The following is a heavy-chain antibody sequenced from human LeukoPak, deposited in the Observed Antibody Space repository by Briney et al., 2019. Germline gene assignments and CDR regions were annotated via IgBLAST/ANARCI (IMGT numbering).Heavy chain of an antibody. D-gene: IGHD6-13*01. CDR2: IKQDGSDK. Sequence: GGSLRLSCEVSGFTFSSYWMNWVRQAPGKGLEWVANIKQDGSDKYYVDSVKGRFTISRDNAKNSLYLQMNSLRAEDTAVYYCAIIPRAAAGPSARSPFHYWGQGTLVAVSS. V-gene: IGHV3-7*01. J-gene: IGHJ4*02. CDR3: AIIPRAAAGPSARSPFHY. CDR1: GFTFSSYW.